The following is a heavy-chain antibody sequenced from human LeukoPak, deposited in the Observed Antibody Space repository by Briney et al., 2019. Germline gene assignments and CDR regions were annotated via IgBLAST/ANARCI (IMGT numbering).Heavy chain of an antibody. J-gene: IGHJ6*03. CDR1: GGSFSGYY. V-gene: IGHV4-34*01. D-gene: IGHD5-18*01. Sequence: PSETLSLTCAVYGGSFSGYYWSWIRQPPGKGLEWIGEINHSGSTNYNPSLKSRVTISVDTSKNQFSLKLSSVTAADTAVYYCARESRAPSGYSYGSVRHYYYYMDVWGKGTTVTVSS. CDR2: INHSGST. CDR3: ARESRAPSGYSYGSVRHYYYYMDV.